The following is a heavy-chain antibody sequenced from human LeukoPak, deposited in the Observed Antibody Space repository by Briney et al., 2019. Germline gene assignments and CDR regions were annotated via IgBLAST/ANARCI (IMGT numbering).Heavy chain of an antibody. CDR3: AKSRSEVVDY. J-gene: IGHJ4*02. D-gene: IGHD3-3*01. CDR2: ILYDGSNK. V-gene: IGHV3-30*02. CDR1: GFTFSSDG. Sequence: GGSLRLSCASSGFTFSSDGMHWVCQAPGKGLGWVAFILYDGSNKYYADSVKGRVTISRDNSKNTLYLQMNSLRAEDTAVYYCAKSRSEVVDYWGQGTLVTVSS.